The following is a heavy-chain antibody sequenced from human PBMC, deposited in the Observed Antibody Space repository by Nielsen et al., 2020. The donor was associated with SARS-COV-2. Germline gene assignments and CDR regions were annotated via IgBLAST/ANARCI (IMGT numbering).Heavy chain of an antibody. CDR1: GFTFSSYD. J-gene: IGHJ4*02. Sequence: GESLKISCVASGFTFSSYDMHWVRQATGRGLEWVSGIGTTGDTVYRDSVKGRFTISRDNSKNTLYLQMNSLRAEDTAVYYCARGTAAGDYWGQGTLVTVSS. V-gene: IGHV3-13*04. D-gene: IGHD6-13*01. CDR3: ARGTAAGDY. CDR2: IGTTGDT.